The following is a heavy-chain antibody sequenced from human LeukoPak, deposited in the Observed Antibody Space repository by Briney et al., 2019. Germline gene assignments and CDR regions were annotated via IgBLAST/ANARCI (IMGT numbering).Heavy chain of an antibody. CDR2: ISYDGSNK. V-gene: IGHV3-30-3*01. CDR1: GFTFSSYA. D-gene: IGHD4-23*01. J-gene: IGHJ4*02. Sequence: GSSLRLSCAASGFTFSSYAMHWVRQAPGKGLEWVAVISYDGSNKYYADSVKGRFTISRDNSKNTLYLQMNSLRAEDTAVYYCARGRGYYGGNPALDYWGQGTLVTVSS. CDR3: ARGRGYYGGNPALDY.